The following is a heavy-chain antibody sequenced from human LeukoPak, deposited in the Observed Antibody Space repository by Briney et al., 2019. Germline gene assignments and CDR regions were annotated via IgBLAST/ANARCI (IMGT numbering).Heavy chain of an antibody. J-gene: IGHJ6*03. CDR3: ASSCSSTSCQIYYYYYMDV. Sequence: GASVKVSCKASGGTFSSYAISWVRQAPGRGLEWMGGIIPIFGTANYAQKFQGRVTITADKSTSTAYMELSSLRSEDTAVYYCASSCSSTSCQIYYYYYMDVWGKGTTVTVSS. D-gene: IGHD2-2*01. CDR1: GGTFSSYA. V-gene: IGHV1-69*06. CDR2: IIPIFGTA.